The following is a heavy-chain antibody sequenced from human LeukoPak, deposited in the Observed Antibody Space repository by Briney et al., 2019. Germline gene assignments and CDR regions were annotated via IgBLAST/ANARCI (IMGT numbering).Heavy chain of an antibody. CDR3: ARHIGSGSYLYYYYMDV. CDR1: GYSFTSYW. J-gene: IGHJ6*03. V-gene: IGHV5-51*01. CDR2: IYPGDSDT. D-gene: IGHD3-10*01. Sequence: GESLKISCKGSGYSFTSYWIGWVRQMPGKGLEWMGIIYPGDSDTRYSPSFQGQVTISADKSISTAYLQWSSLKASDTAMYYCARHIGSGSYLYYYYMDVWGKGTTVTVSS.